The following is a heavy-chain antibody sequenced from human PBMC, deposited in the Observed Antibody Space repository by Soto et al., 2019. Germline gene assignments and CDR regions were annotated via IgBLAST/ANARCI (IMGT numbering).Heavy chain of an antibody. CDR2: IKYDGSNK. CDR3: ARELGYCRGGNCYFDY. J-gene: IGHJ4*02. CDR1: GLTFSSYG. V-gene: IGHV3-33*01. Sequence: QVQLVESGGGVVQPGRSLRLSCAASGLTFSSYGFHWVRQAPGKGLEWVALIKYDGSNKEYADSVKGRFTVSRDNSKNTLYLQMNSRRAEDTAIYYCARELGYCRGGNCYFDYWGQGTLVTVSS. D-gene: IGHD2-15*01.